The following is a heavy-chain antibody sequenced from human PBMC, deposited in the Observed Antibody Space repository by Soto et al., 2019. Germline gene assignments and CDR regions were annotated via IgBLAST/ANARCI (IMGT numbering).Heavy chain of an antibody. J-gene: IGHJ4*02. CDR2: ISSSSSYI. Sequence: EVQLVESGGGLVKPGGSLRLSCAASGFTFSSYSMNWVRQAPGKGLEWVSSISSSSSYIYYADSVKGRFTISRDNAKNSLYLQMNSLRAEDTAVYYCARPGIAVARSGGADYWGQGTLVTVSS. V-gene: IGHV3-21*01. D-gene: IGHD6-19*01. CDR3: ARPGIAVARSGGADY. CDR1: GFTFSSYS.